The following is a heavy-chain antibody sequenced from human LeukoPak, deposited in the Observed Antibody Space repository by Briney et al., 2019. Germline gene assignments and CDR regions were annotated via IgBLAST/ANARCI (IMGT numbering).Heavy chain of an antibody. J-gene: IGHJ4*02. CDR2: IWYDGSNK. CDR3: ARDGSLYCSSTSCYEWDFDY. V-gene: IGHV3-33*01. CDR1: GFTFSSYG. D-gene: IGHD2-2*01. Sequence: GRSLRLSCAASGFTFSSYGMHWVRQAPGKGLEWVAVIWYDGSNKYYADSVKGRFTISRDNSKNTLYLQMNSLRAEDTAVYYCARDGSLYCSSTSCYEWDFDYWGQGTLVTVSS.